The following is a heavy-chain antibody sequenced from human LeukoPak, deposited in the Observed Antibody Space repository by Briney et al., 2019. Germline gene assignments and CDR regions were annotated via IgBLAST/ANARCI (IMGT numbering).Heavy chain of an antibody. CDR1: GFTFSSYA. J-gene: IGHJ4*02. CDR2: ISGSGGST. CDR3: AKAPHYYAALYYFDY. Sequence: PGGSLRLSCAASGFTFSSYAMSWVRQAPGKGREWVSAISGSGGSTYYADSVKGRFTISRDNSKNTLYLQMNSLRAEDTAVYYCAKAPHYYAALYYFDYWGQGTLVTVSS. V-gene: IGHV3-23*01. D-gene: IGHD3-10*01.